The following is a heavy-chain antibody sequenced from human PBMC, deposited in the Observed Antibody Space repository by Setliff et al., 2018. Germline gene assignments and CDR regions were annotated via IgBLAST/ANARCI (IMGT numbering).Heavy chain of an antibody. CDR1: GGSISSGSYY. D-gene: IGHD6-6*01. V-gene: IGHV4-61*09. J-gene: IGHJ6*03. Sequence: SETLSLTCTVSGGSISSGSYYWSWIRQPAGKGLEWIGHIYSSGSTNYNPSLKSRVTISVDRSKNQFSLKLSSVIAADTAVYYCARDLYSSSSGGFYYYYYYMDVWAKGPRSPSP. CDR2: IYSSGST. CDR3: ARDLYSSSSGGFYYYYYYMDV.